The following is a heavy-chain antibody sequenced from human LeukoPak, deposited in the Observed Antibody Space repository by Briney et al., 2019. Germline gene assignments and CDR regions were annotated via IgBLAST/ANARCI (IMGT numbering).Heavy chain of an antibody. V-gene: IGHV3-21*01. D-gene: IGHD3-10*01. J-gene: IGHJ6*03. Sequence: GGSLRLSCAASGFTFSRYDMSWVRQAPGKGLEWVSSISSSSIYIYYADSVKGRFTISRDNSKNTLYLQMNSLRAEDTAVYYCAKDRALYYYYYMDVWGRGTTVTISS. CDR3: AKDRALYYYYYMDV. CDR1: GFTFSRYD. CDR2: ISSSSIYI.